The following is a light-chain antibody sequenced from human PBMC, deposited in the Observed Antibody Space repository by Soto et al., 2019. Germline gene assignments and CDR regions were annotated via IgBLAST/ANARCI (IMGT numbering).Light chain of an antibody. CDR1: QSISSW. CDR3: QQYNSWPRT. Sequence: DIQMTQSPSTLSASVGDRVTITCRASQSISSWLAWYQQKPGKAPNLMIYKASNLESGVPSRFSGSGSGTEFTLTISGLQPDEFATYYCQQYNSWPRTFGQGTKVEIK. J-gene: IGKJ1*01. V-gene: IGKV1-5*03. CDR2: KAS.